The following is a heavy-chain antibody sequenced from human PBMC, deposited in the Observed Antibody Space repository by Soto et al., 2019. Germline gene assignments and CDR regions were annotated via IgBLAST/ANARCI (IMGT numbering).Heavy chain of an antibody. D-gene: IGHD3-16*01. J-gene: IGHJ5*02. V-gene: IGHV3-23*01. Sequence: EVQLLESGGGLAQPGGSLRLSCVASGFTFSNYAMTWLRQTPGKGLEWVSSISGSGGPTYYADSVKGRCTISRDDSENTVCLQMTSLRVEDTAVYYCAKELRLRLGEFGHWGQGTLVSVSS. CDR2: ISGSGGPT. CDR1: GFTFSNYA. CDR3: AKELRLRLGEFGH.